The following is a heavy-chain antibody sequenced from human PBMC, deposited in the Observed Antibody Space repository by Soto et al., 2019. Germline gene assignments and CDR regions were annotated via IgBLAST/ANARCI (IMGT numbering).Heavy chain of an antibody. V-gene: IGHV3-30*18. D-gene: IGHD3-22*01. J-gene: IGHJ4*02. CDR3: AKDWGVYDGSGDFPDYFDY. CDR2: ISSDGNKK. Sequence: VQLVQSGGGVVQPGRSLRLSCVASGFTFSADGMHWVRQAPGKGLEWVSAISSDGNKKDYGDSVKGRFTISRDNSKNILYLQMNSLRAEDTAIYYGAKDWGVYDGSGDFPDYFDYWGQGTLVTVSS. CDR1: GFTFSADG.